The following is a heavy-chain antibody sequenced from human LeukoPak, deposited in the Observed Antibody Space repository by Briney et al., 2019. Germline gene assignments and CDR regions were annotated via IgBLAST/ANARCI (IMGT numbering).Heavy chain of an antibody. D-gene: IGHD3-10*01. J-gene: IGHJ5*02. CDR3: ARDYYGSGSFEP. Sequence: SETLSLTCTVSGDSFSSGDYYWTWIRQTPGKGLEWIGYIYYNGGSHYNPSLKSRVIISVDTSHNQFSLRLSSVTAADTAVYYCARDYYGSGSFEPWGQGTLVTVSS. CDR1: GDSFSSGDYY. CDR2: IYYNGGS. V-gene: IGHV4-30-4*01.